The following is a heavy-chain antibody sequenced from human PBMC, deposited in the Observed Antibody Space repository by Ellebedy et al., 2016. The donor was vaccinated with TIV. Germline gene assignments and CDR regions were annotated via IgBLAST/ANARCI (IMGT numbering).Heavy chain of an antibody. D-gene: IGHD6-19*01. CDR3: ARVSWAVATGFDP. J-gene: IGHJ5*02. CDR2: INHSGST. CDR1: GGSFSGYY. Sequence: MPSETLSLTCAVYGGSFSGYYWSWIRQPPGKGLEWIGEINHSGSTNYNPSLKSRVTISVDTSKNQFSLKLSSVTAADTAVYYCARVSWAVATGFDPWGQGTLVTVSS. V-gene: IGHV4-34*01.